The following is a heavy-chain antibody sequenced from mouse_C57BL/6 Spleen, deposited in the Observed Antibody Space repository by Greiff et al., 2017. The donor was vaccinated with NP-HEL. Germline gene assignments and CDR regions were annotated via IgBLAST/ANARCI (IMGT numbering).Heavy chain of an antibody. CDR3: ARLNYGSDYFDY. D-gene: IGHD1-1*01. V-gene: IGHV5-17*01. CDR2: ISSGSSTI. J-gene: IGHJ2*01. CDR1: GFTFSDYG. Sequence: EVMLVESGGGLVKPGGSLKLSCAASGFTFSDYGMHWVRQAPEKGLEWVAYISSGSSTIYYADTVKGRSTISRDNAKNTLFLQMTSLRSEDTAMYYCARLNYGSDYFDYWGQGTTLTVSS.